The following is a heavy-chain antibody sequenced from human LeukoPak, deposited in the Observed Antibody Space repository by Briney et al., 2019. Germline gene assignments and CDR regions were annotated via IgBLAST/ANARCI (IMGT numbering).Heavy chain of an antibody. CDR2: ISGSGGST. J-gene: IGHJ4*02. D-gene: IGHD3/OR15-3a*01. CDR3: AKDPCSRWHGYFDL. Sequence: GGSLTLSCAASGFTFSSYAMSWVRQAPGKGLEWVSAISGSGGSTYYADSVKGRFTISRDNSKNTLYLQMNSLRAEGAAVYYCAKDPCSRWHGYFDLGGQGTLVTLPS. V-gene: IGHV3-23*01. CDR1: GFTFSSYA.